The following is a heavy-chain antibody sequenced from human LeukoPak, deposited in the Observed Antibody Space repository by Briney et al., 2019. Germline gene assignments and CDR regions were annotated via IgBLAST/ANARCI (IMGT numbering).Heavy chain of an antibody. CDR2: IYGDDET. Sequence: PGGSLRLSCAASGFTSRNYAMSWVRQAPGKGLEWVSVIYGDDETNYADSVKGRFTISRDNSKNTLYLQMNSLRADDTAVYYCARSNDYGDNFDYWGQGTLVTVSS. CDR1: GFTSRNYA. CDR3: ARSNDYGDNFDY. D-gene: IGHD4-17*01. V-gene: IGHV3-23*03. J-gene: IGHJ4*02.